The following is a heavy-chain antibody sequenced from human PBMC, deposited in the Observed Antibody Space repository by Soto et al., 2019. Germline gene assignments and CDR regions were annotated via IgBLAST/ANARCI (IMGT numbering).Heavy chain of an antibody. D-gene: IGHD2-2*01. CDR2: INPSGGST. CDR3: ASAGCSSTSCYDAFDI. CDR1: GYTFTSYY. J-gene: IGHJ3*02. V-gene: IGHV1-46*01. Sequence: ASVKVSCKASGYTFTSYYMHWVRQAPGQGLEWMGIINPSGGSTSYAQKFQGRVTMTRDTPTSTAYMELRSLRSDDTAVYYCASAGCSSTSCYDAFDIWGQGTVVTVSS.